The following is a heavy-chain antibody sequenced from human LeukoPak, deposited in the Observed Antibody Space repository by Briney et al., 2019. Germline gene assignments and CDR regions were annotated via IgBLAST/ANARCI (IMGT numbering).Heavy chain of an antibody. V-gene: IGHV4-34*01. CDR2: INHSGST. CDR3: ARIVLTRNYYYYYMDV. D-gene: IGHD2-21*01. Sequence: PSETLSLTCAVYGGSFSGYYWSWIRQPPGKGLEWIGEINHSGSTNYNPSLKSRVTISVDTSKNQFSLKLSSVTAADTAVYYCARIVLTRNYYYYYMDVWGQGTLVTVSS. J-gene: IGHJ6*03. CDR1: GGSFSGYY.